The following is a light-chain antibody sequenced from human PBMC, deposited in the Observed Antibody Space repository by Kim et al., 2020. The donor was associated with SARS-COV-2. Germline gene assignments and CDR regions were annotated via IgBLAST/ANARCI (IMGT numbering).Light chain of an antibody. CDR2: EVT. Sequence: GQSVPNSCTGTSSDVGGYNYVSWYQHHPGKAPKLMIYEVTKRPSGVPDRFSGSKSGNTASLTVSALQAEDEADYYCGSYVGNNNFVFGTGTKVTVL. CDR1: SSDVGGYNY. V-gene: IGLV2-8*01. J-gene: IGLJ1*01. CDR3: GSYVGNNNFV.